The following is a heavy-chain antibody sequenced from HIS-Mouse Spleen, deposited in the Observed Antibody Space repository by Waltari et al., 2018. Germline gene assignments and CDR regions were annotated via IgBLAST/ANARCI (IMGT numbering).Heavy chain of an antibody. CDR1: GGSLISSRHH. J-gene: IGHJ2*01. CDR2: INYRGST. Sequence: PQLQESGPGLVHPSETLSLTCTVSGGSLISSRHHRGSIRPPPGKGLEWIGRINYRGSTYYNPSLKSRVTISVDTSKNQFSLKLSSVTAADTAVYYCAREIPYSSSWYDWYFDLWGRGTLVTVSS. CDR3: AREIPYSSSWYDWYFDL. V-gene: IGHV4-39*07. D-gene: IGHD6-13*01.